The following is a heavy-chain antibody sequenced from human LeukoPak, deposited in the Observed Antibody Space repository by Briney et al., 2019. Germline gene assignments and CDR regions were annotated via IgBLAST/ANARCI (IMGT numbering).Heavy chain of an antibody. CDR1: GGSFSGYY. J-gene: IGHJ4*02. D-gene: IGHD1-1*01. V-gene: IGHV4-34*01. Sequence: SETLSLTCAVYGGSFSGYYWSWIRQPPGKGLEWIGEINHSGSTNYNPSLKSRVTISVDTSKNQFSLKLSSVTAADTAVYYCARVSDWNDFDYWGQGTLVTVSS. CDR3: ARVSDWNDFDY. CDR2: INHSGST.